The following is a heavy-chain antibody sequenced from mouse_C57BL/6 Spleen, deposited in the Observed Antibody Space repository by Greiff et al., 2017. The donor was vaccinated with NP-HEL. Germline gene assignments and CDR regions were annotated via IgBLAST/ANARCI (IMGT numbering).Heavy chain of an antibody. J-gene: IGHJ3*01. V-gene: IGHV5-17*01. D-gene: IGHD2-3*01. CDR2: ISSGSSTI. Sequence: DVKLVESGGGLVKPGGSLKLSCAASGFTFSDYGMHWVRQAPEKGLEWVAYISSGSSTIYYADTVKGRFTISRDNAKNTLFLQMTSLRSEDTAMYYCARKDDGYSPFAYWGQGTLVTVSA. CDR1: GFTFSDYG. CDR3: ARKDDGYSPFAY.